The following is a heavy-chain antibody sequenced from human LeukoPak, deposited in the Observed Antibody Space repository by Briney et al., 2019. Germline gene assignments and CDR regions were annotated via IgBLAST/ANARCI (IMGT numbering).Heavy chain of an antibody. V-gene: IGHV3-49*03. CDR3: SRGSDTIFGVSRDGFDY. D-gene: IGHD3-3*01. CDR2: IRSKAYGETT. J-gene: IGHJ4*02. Sequence: PGGSLRLSCTTSGFMFGDYPMSWFRQAPGKGLEWVGLIRSKAYGETTEYAASVKGRFTISRDDSKSIAYLQMYSLKSEDTAVYYCSRGSDTIFGVSRDGFDYWGQGTLVTVSS. CDR1: GFMFGDYP.